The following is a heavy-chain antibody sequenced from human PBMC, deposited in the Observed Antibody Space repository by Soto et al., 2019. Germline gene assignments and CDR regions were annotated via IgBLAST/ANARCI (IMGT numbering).Heavy chain of an antibody. V-gene: IGHV4-39*01. CDR1: GGSISSSSYY. CDR3: ARHTPATSISEH. D-gene: IGHD2-15*01. J-gene: IGHJ4*02. Sequence: QLQLQESGPGLVKPSETLSLTYTVSGGSISSSSYYWGWIRQPPGKGLEWIGSIDYSGSTYYNPSLKIRVTISSDTSMNQCSLRLGYGTAADTAVYYCARHTPATSISEHCGQGTLVTVSS. CDR2: IDYSGST.